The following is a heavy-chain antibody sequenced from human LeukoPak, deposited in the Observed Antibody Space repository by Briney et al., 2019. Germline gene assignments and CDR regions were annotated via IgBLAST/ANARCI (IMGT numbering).Heavy chain of an antibody. J-gene: IGHJ5*02. Sequence: GGSLRLSCAASGFDLSTYEMNWVRQAPGKGLEWIADITISGHTKNYADSVKGRLTISRDNARTSLYLQMNSLRVEDTGVYYCARGDPHADLWGQGTLVTVSS. CDR3: ARGDPHADL. CDR2: ITISGHTK. V-gene: IGHV3-48*03. CDR1: GFDLSTYE.